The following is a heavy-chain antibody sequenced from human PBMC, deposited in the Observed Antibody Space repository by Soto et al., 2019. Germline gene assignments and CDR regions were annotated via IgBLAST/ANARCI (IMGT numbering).Heavy chain of an antibody. Sequence: QVQLVQSGAEVKKPGSSVKVSCKASGGTFSPYTINWVRQAPGQGLEWMGRIIPFHGVTNYEQKFQARVTITADKSTSTAYMELSGLRFEDTSMHYCTRAWEITVSTLSFGGFWGRGTLVTVSS. V-gene: IGHV1-69*02. D-gene: IGHD4-4*01. CDR2: IIPFHGVT. CDR1: GGTFSPYT. J-gene: IGHJ4*02. CDR3: TRAWEITVSTLSFGGF.